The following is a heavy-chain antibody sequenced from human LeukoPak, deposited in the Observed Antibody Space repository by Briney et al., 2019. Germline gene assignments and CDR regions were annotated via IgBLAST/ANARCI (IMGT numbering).Heavy chain of an antibody. Sequence: SGASLRLSCAAAGFTFSSYEMNWVRQAPGKGLEWVSYISSSGSTIYYADSVKGRFTISRDNAKNSLYLQMNSLRAEDTAVYYCARDGIRYSYGYHYFDYRGQGTLVTVSS. D-gene: IGHD5-18*01. CDR1: GFTFSSYE. J-gene: IGHJ4*02. CDR2: ISSSGSTI. V-gene: IGHV3-48*03. CDR3: ARDGIRYSYGYHYFDY.